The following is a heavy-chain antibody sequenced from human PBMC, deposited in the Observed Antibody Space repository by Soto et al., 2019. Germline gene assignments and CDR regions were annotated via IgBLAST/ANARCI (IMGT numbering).Heavy chain of an antibody. CDR3: ASGLELLNYYYGMDV. CDR1: GGTFSSYA. J-gene: IGHJ6*02. D-gene: IGHD1-26*01. Sequence: QVQLVQSGAEVKKPGSSVKVSCKASGGTFSSYAISWVRQAPGQGLEWMGGIIPIFGTANYAQKFQGRVTITADESTSTDYMELSSVRSEDTAVYDCASGLELLNYYYGMDVWGQGTTVTVSS. V-gene: IGHV1-69*01. CDR2: IIPIFGTA.